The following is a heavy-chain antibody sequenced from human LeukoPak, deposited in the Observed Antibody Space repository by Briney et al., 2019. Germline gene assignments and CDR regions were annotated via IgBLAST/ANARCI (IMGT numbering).Heavy chain of an antibody. D-gene: IGHD6-6*01. Sequence: GGSLRLSCAASGFTFSDYGMHWVRQAPGKGLEGVAVISHDGRTEFYADSVKGRFTISRDNAKNTLYLQMNNLRDEDTAVYFCARGHSSSDEDVGQYWGQGTLVTVSS. CDR3: ARGHSSSDEDVGQY. J-gene: IGHJ4*02. V-gene: IGHV3-30*03. CDR2: ISHDGRTE. CDR1: GFTFSDYG.